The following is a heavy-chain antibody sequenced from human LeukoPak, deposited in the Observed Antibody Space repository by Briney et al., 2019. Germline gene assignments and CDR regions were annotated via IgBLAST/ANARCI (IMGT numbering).Heavy chain of an antibody. D-gene: IGHD2-2*02. CDR3: ARGRYSDYYYMDV. CDR1: GYTFTSYD. J-gene: IGHJ6*03. V-gene: IGHV1-8*01. CDR2: MKSNSGYK. Sequence: ASVKVSCKASGYTFTSYDINWVRLATGQGLEGMGWMKSNSGYKAYAQKFQGRVTMTRNTSISTAYMELSSLRSEDTAVYYCARGRYSDYYYMDVWGKGTTVTISS.